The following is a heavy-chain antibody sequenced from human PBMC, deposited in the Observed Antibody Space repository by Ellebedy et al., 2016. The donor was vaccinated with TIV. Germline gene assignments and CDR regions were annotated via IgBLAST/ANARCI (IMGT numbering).Heavy chain of an antibody. D-gene: IGHD3-22*01. V-gene: IGHV3-7*03. CDR3: AKGRKLIRSSSLDY. CDR2: IKRDGSDK. Sequence: PGGSLRLSCAASGFTFSTYWMTWVRQAPGKGLEWVANIKRDGSDKYYVDSVKGRFTISRDNAKNSLYLQMNSLRAEDTALYYCAKGRKLIRSSSLDYWGQGTLVTVSS. CDR1: GFTFSTYW. J-gene: IGHJ4*02.